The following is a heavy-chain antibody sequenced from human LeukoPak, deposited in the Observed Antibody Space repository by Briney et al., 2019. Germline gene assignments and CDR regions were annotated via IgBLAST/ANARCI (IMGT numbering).Heavy chain of an antibody. CDR1: GFTFSNFW. D-gene: IGHD2-15*01. J-gene: IGHJ4*02. CDR2: IKQDGSET. V-gene: IGHV3-7*03. Sequence: GGSLRLSCAASGFTFSNFWMSWVRQAPGKGLEWVANIKQDGSETYHVDSVKGRFTISRDNAKNSLYLQMNSLRAEDTALYYCAKGKGGSPYYFDYWGQGTLVTVSS. CDR3: AKGKGGSPYYFDY.